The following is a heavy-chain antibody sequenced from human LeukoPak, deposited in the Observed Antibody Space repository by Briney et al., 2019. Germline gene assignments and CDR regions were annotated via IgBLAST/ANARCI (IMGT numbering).Heavy chain of an antibody. Sequence: SETLSLTCTVSGGSVSSGSYYWSWFRQPPGEGLEWIGYIYSSGSTNYNPSLKSRVTLSVDTSKNQFSLKLSSVTAADTAIYYCARDPKDSYYYGMDVWGQGTTVTVSS. V-gene: IGHV4-61*01. CDR1: GGSVSSGSYY. CDR3: ARDPKDSYYYGMDV. CDR2: IYSSGST. J-gene: IGHJ6*02.